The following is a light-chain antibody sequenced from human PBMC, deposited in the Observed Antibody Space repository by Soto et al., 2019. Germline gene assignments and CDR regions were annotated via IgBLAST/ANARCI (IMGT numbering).Light chain of an antibody. V-gene: IGKV3-15*01. J-gene: IGKJ1*01. CDR3: QQYNDWPRT. CDR2: GAS. Sequence: EIVMTQSPATLSVSPGERATLSCRASQSVFSNLAWYQQKPVQAPGLLIYGASTRATGIPARFSGSGSGTQFTLTIRSLQSEDFAVYYCQQYNDWPRTFGQGTKVEIK. CDR1: QSVFSN.